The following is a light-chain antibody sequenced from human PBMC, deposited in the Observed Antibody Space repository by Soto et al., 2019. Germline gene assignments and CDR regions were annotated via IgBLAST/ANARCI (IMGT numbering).Light chain of an antibody. J-gene: IGKJ1*01. V-gene: IGKV3-20*01. CDR1: QSVSSSY. CDR3: QQDGSSPLWT. Sequence: EIVLTQSPGTLSLSPGERATLSCRASQSVSSSYLAWYQQKPGQAPRLLIYGASNRATGIPDRFSGSGSGTDFTVTISRLEPDDFPVYYCQQDGSSPLWTFGQGTKVEIK. CDR2: GAS.